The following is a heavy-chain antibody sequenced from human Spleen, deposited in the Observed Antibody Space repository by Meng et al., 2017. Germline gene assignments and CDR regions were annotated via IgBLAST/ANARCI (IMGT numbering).Heavy chain of an antibody. D-gene: IGHD1-7*01. J-gene: IGHJ5*02. Sequence: ASVKVSCKVSGYTLTELSMHWVRPAPGKGLEWMGGFDPEDGETIYAQKFQGRVTMTEDTSTDTAYMELSSLRSEDTAVYYCATDVTGTTTNWFDPWGQGTLVTVSS. CDR3: ATDVTGTTTNWFDP. V-gene: IGHV1-24*01. CDR2: FDPEDGET. CDR1: GYTLTELS.